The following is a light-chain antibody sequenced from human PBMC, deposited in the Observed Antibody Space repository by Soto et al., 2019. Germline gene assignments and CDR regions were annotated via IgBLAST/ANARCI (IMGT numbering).Light chain of an antibody. CDR2: DVT. Sequence: QSVLTQPRSVSGSPGQSVTISCTGTSSDVGGYNFVSWYQQHPGKAPKFIIFDVTKRPSGVPDRFSGSKSGNTASLTISGLQAEDEADYYCCSYAGRYVFGTGTQLTVL. J-gene: IGLJ7*01. CDR3: CSYAGRYV. V-gene: IGLV2-11*01. CDR1: SSDVGGYNF.